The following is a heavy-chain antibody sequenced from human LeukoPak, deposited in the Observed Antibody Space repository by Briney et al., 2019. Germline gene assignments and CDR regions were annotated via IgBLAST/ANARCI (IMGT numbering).Heavy chain of an antibody. V-gene: IGHV4-59*12. D-gene: IGHD2-2*01. Sequence: PSETLSLTCTVSGGSISSYYWSWIRQSPGKGLECIGYIHYTGSTNYNPSLKRRVTISVDTSKNQFSLKLSSVTAADTAVYYCARRGMRGIVVVPAARWGYYFDYWGQGTLVTVSS. CDR3: ARRGMRGIVVVPAARWGYYFDY. J-gene: IGHJ4*02. CDR2: IHYTGST. CDR1: GGSISSYY.